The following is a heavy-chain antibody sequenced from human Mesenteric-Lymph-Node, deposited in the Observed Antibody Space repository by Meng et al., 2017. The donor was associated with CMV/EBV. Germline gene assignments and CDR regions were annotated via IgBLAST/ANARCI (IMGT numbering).Heavy chain of an antibody. V-gene: IGHV7-4-1*01. CDR3: ARKVYCSTTSCYVFDY. J-gene: IGHJ4*02. CDR1: YTFTNYA. D-gene: IGHD2-2*01. Sequence: YTFTNYAIHWVRQAPGQGLEWMGWINTNTGNPTYAQGFTGRFVFSLDTSVSTAYLQIRSLKAEDTALYYCARKVYCSTTSCYVFDYWGQGTLVTVSS. CDR2: INTNTGNP.